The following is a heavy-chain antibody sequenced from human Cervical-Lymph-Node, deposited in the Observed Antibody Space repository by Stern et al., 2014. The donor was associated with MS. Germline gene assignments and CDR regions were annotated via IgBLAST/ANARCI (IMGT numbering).Heavy chain of an antibody. D-gene: IGHD5-12*01. CDR1: GYIFSKYG. J-gene: IGHJ5*02. CDR3: AKFTVARIQAGATINWFDP. CDR2: FNANSGHT. V-gene: IGHV1-18*01. Sequence: VQLVESGAEVKQPGASVKVSCKASGYIFSKYGITWVRQAPGQGLEWMGWFNANSGHTNYAQNLQGRLNMTTDTSTSTAYMELRSLTADDTAVYYCAKFTVARIQAGATINWFDPWGQGTLVTVSS.